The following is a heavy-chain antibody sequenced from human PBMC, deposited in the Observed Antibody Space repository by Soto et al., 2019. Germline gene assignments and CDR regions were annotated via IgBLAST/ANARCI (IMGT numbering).Heavy chain of an antibody. J-gene: IGHJ6*04. Sequence: SETLSLTCTVSGVSISSYYWSWIRQPPGKGLEWIGYIYYSGSTNYNPSLKSRVTISVDTSKNQFSLKLSSVTAADTAVYYCARVAPQSLDVWGKGTTVTVSS. V-gene: IGHV4-59*01. D-gene: IGHD3-16*02. CDR2: IYYSGST. CDR1: GVSISSYY. CDR3: ARVAPQSLDV.